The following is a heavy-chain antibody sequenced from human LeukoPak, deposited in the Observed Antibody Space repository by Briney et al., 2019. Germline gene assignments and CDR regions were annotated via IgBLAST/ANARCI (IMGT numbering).Heavy chain of an antibody. CDR3: ARDTHYDFWSGYYSGYYMDV. D-gene: IGHD3-3*01. J-gene: IGHJ6*03. Sequence: PSETLSLTRTVSGGSISSYYWSWIRQPAGKGLEWVGYIYYSGCTNYNPSLKSRVTISVDTSKNQFSLKLSSVTAADTAVYYCARDTHYDFWSGYYSGYYMDVWGKGTTVTVSS. CDR2: IYYSGCT. CDR1: GGSISSYY. V-gene: IGHV4-59*01.